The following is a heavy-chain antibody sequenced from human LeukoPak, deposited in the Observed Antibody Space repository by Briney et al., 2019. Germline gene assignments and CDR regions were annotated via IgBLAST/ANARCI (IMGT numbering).Heavy chain of an antibody. J-gene: IGHJ6*03. Sequence: GGSLRLSCAASGFTFSSYWMSWVRQAPGKGLEWVANIKRDGSEKYYVDSVKGRFTISRDNAKNSLYLQMNSLRAEDTAVYYCARETYDYYYYYMDVWGKGTTVTISS. D-gene: IGHD3-3*01. V-gene: IGHV3-7*01. CDR1: GFTFSSYW. CDR2: IKRDGSEK. CDR3: ARETYDYYYYYMDV.